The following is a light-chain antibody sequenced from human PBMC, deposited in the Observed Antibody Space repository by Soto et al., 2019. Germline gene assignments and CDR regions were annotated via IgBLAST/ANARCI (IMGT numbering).Light chain of an antibody. J-gene: IGKJ1*01. CDR3: QQYNFYAT. V-gene: IGKV3-15*01. CDR2: GAS. CDR1: QSVTRN. Sequence: EIVMTQSPATLSVSPGERPTLSCRASQSVTRNLAWYQQKPGQAPRLLIYGASIRATGIPARFSGSGSGTEFTLTISSLQPDDFATYYCQQYNFYATFGQGTKVDIK.